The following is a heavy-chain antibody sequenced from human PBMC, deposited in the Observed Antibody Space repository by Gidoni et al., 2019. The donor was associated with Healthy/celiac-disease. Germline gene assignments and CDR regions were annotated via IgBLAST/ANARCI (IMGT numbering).Heavy chain of an antibody. CDR2: INAGNGNT. Sequence: QVQLVQSGAEVKKPGASVKVSCKASGYTFTSYAMHWVRQAPGQRLEWMGWINAGNGNTKYSQKFQGRVTITRDTSASTAYMELSSLRSEDTAVYYCARESPPAVAGKGDYWGQGTLVTVSS. CDR3: ARESPPAVAGKGDY. V-gene: IGHV1-3*01. D-gene: IGHD6-19*01. J-gene: IGHJ4*02. CDR1: GYTFTSYA.